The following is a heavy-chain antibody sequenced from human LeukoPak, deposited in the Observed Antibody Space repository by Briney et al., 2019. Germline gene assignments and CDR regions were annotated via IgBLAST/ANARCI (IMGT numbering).Heavy chain of an antibody. CDR3: AKDREGYPGYYYYYYMDV. V-gene: IGHV3-48*03. CDR1: GFTFSSYE. Sequence: GGSLRLSCAASGFTFSSYEMNWVRQAPGKGLEWVSYISSSGSTIYYADSVKGRFTISRDNAKNSLYLQMNSLRAEDTAVYYCAKDREGYPGYYYYYYMDVWGKGTTVTVSS. CDR2: ISSSGSTI. J-gene: IGHJ6*03. D-gene: IGHD5-18*01.